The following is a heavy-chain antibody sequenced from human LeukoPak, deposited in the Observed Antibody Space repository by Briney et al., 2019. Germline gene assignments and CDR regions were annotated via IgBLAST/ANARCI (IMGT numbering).Heavy chain of an antibody. CDR1: GYSFTSYW. V-gene: IGHV5-51*01. D-gene: IGHD6-6*01. Sequence: GESLKISCQGSGYSFTSYWIGWVRQMPGKGLEWMGIIYPGDSDTRYSPSFQGQVTISADKSISTAYLQWSSLKASDTAMYYCARREYSSAWALDYWGQGTLVTVSS. CDR2: IYPGDSDT. CDR3: ARREYSSAWALDY. J-gene: IGHJ4*02.